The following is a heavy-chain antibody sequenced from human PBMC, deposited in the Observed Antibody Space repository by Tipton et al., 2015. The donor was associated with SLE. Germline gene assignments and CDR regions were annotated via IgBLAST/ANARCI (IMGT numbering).Heavy chain of an antibody. CDR3: ARDPGETDAFDI. V-gene: IGHV4-59*11. CDR2: IYYSGST. J-gene: IGHJ3*02. CDR1: GGSISSHY. Sequence: TLSLTCTVSGGSISSHYWSWIRQPPGKGLEWIGYIYYSGSTNSNPSLKSRVTISVDTSKNQFSLKLSSVTAADTAVYYCARDPGETDAFDIWGQGTMVTVSS. D-gene: IGHD3-10*01.